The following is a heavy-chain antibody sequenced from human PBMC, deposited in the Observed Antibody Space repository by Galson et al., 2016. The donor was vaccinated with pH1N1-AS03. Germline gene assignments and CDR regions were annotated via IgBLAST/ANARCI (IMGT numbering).Heavy chain of an antibody. V-gene: IGHV4-59*01. D-gene: IGHD4-23*01. CDR2: ISYTGNT. CDR3: ARAYDRGGNFYWNFDV. CDR1: GGPIRGDY. J-gene: IGHJ2*01. Sequence: SETLSLTCTVSGGPIRGDYWNWIRQPPGKRLEWIGSISYTGNTNYNPSLKSRVTISIDTSRNQFFLQLTSVTAADTAVYYCARAYDRGGNFYWNFDVWGRGTLVTVSS.